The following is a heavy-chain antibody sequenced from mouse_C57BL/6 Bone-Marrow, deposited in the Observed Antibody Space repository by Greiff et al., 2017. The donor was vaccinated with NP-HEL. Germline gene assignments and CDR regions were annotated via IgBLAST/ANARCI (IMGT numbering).Heavy chain of an antibody. CDR1: GFNIKDDY. CDR3: TLITTVVATDWYFDV. V-gene: IGHV14-4*01. D-gene: IGHD1-1*01. J-gene: IGHJ1*03. CDR2: IDPENGDT. Sequence: EVHLVESGAELVRPGASVKLSCTASGFNIKDDYMHWVKQRPEQGLEWIGWIDPENGDTEYASKFQGKATITADTSSNTAYLQLSSLTSEDTAVYYCTLITTVVATDWYFDVWGTGTTVTVSS.